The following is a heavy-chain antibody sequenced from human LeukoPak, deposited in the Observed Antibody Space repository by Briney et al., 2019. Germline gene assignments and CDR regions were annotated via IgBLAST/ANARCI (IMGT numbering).Heavy chain of an antibody. V-gene: IGHV1-18*01. D-gene: IGHD3-9*01. CDR2: ISAYNGNT. CDR1: GYTFTSYG. Sequence: ASVKVSCKASGYTFTSYGISWVRQAPGQGLEWMGWISAYNGNTNYAQKLQGRVTMTTDTSTSAAYMELRSLRSDDTAVYYCARHPYRGYDILTGYRYWGQGTLVTVSS. J-gene: IGHJ4*02. CDR3: ARHPYRGYDILTGYRY.